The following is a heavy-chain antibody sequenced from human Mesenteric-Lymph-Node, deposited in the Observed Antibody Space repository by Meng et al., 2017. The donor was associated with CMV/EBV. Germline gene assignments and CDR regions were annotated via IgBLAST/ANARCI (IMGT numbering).Heavy chain of an antibody. CDR2: ISADNGNT. D-gene: IGHD2-2*01. CDR3: AIYCSTPGCPPAVEY. CDR1: GYTFTSFG. V-gene: IGHV1-18*01. J-gene: IGHJ4*02. Sequence: ASVKVSCKASGYTFTSFGISWVRQAPGQGLEWMGWISADNGNTNYGQKFQGRVTVTTDTSTSTAYMELRSLRSDDTAVYYCAIYCSTPGCPPAVEYWGQGTLVTVSS.